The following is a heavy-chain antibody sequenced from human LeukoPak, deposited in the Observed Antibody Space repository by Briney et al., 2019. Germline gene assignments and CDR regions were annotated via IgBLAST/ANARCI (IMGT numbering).Heavy chain of an antibody. CDR2: IYYSGST. Sequence: SETLSLTCTVSGSSISSSGYYWGWIRQPPGKGLEWIGSIYYSGSTYYNPSLKSRVTISVDTSKNQFSLKLSSVTAADTAVYYCARDPFITMVRGVIIDYWGQGTLVTVSS. D-gene: IGHD3-10*01. V-gene: IGHV4-39*02. CDR1: GSSISSSGYY. J-gene: IGHJ4*02. CDR3: ARDPFITMVRGVIIDY.